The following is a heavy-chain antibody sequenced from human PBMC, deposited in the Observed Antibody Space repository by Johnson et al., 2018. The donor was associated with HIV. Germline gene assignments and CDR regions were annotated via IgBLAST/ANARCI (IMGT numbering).Heavy chain of an antibody. J-gene: IGHJ3*02. D-gene: IGHD6-25*01. CDR1: GFTFSSY. V-gene: IGHV3-48*04. Sequence: VQLVESGGGVVQPGRSLRLSCAASGFTFSSYMHWVRQATGKGLEWVSNRSSSGSTIYYADSVKGRFTISRDNAKNSLYLQMHSLRAEDTAVYYSARVVPFVSPTARDDAFDSWGQGTMVTFSS. CDR3: ARVVPFVSPTARDDAFDS. CDR2: RSSSGSTI.